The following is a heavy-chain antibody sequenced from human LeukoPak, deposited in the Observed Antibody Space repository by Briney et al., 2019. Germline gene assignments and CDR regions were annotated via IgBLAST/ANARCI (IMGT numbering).Heavy chain of an antibody. CDR1: EFTFISYS. Sequence: KPGGSLRLSCSASEFTFISYSMDCVRQAPGKGLEWVSSINSSSSHIYYADSVRGRFTISRDNAKNSLYLQMNSLRAEDTAIYYCTRDFYCSGGSCYSYGMDVWGQGTTVTVSS. D-gene: IGHD2-15*01. CDR3: TRDFYCSGGSCYSYGMDV. CDR2: INSSSSHI. V-gene: IGHV3-21*01. J-gene: IGHJ6*02.